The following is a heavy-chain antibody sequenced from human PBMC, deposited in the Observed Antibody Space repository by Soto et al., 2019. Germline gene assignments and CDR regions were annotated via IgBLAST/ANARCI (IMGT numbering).Heavy chain of an antibody. CDR2: INAGNGNT. CDR1: GYTFTSYA. J-gene: IGHJ5*02. CDR3: ARTIAYYDFWSGYYDNWFDP. D-gene: IGHD3-3*01. Sequence: GASVEVSCQASGYTFTSYAMHWVRQAPGQRLEWMGWINAGNGNTKYSQKFQGRVTITRDTSASTAYMELSSLRSEDTAVYYCARTIAYYDFWSGYYDNWFDPWGQGTLVTVSS. V-gene: IGHV1-3*01.